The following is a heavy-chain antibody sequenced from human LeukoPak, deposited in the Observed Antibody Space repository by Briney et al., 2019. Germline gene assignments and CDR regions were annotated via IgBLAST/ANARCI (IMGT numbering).Heavy chain of an antibody. J-gene: IGHJ4*02. CDR2: INPNSGGT. CDR1: GYTFTGYY. V-gene: IGHV1-2*02. CDR3: SRDSGYCSGGSCWYFDF. D-gene: IGHD2-15*01. Sequence: GASVKVSCKASGYTFTGYYVHWVRQAPGQGLEWMGWINPNSGGTNFAQKFQGRVTMTRDTSMSTVYMELSRLKSDDTAVYYCSRDSGYCSGGSCWYFDFWGQGTLVTVSA.